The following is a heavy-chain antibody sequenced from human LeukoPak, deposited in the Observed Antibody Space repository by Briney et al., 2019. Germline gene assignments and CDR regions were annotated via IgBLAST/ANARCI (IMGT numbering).Heavy chain of an antibody. V-gene: IGHV3-21*01. Sequence: GGSLRLSCAASGFTFSSYSMNWVRQAPGKGLEWVSSISSSSSYIYYADSVKGRFTISRDNAKNSLYLQMNSLRAEDTAVYYCARDDKSMVSYFFDYWGQGTLVTVS. CDR3: ARDDKSMVSYFFDY. D-gene: IGHD3-10*01. CDR1: GFTFSSYS. CDR2: ISSSSSYI. J-gene: IGHJ4*02.